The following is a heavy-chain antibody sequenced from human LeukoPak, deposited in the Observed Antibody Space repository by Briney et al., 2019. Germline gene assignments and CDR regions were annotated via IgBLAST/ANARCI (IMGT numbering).Heavy chain of an antibody. CDR2: IYYSGST. Sequence: SSETLSLTCTVSGGSISSSSYYWGWIRQPPGKGLEWIGSIYYSGSTYYNPSLKSRVTISVDTSKNQFSLKLSSVTAADTAVYYCARSPYDILTGLPRWGQGTLVTVSS. CDR3: ARSPYDILTGLPR. D-gene: IGHD3-9*01. J-gene: IGHJ4*02. CDR1: GGSISSSSYY. V-gene: IGHV4-39*01.